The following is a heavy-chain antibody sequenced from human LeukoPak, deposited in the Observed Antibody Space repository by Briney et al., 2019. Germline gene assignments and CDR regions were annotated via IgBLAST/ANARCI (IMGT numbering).Heavy chain of an antibody. Sequence: SETLSLTCAVYGGSFSGYYWSWIRQPPGKGLEWIGEINHSGSTNYNPSLKSRVTISVDTSKNQFSLKLSSVTAADTAVYYCARDPEPSSGWYSDYWGQGTLVTVSS. CDR2: INHSGST. CDR1: GGSFSGYY. V-gene: IGHV4-34*01. J-gene: IGHJ4*02. D-gene: IGHD6-19*01. CDR3: ARDPEPSSGWYSDY.